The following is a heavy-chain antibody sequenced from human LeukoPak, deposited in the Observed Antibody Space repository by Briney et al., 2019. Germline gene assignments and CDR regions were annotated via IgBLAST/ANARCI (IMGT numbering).Heavy chain of an antibody. CDR2: INAYNGNT. V-gene: IGHV1-18*01. Sequence: ASVKVSCKASGYTFSSYGISWVRQAPGQGLEWMGWINAYNGNTNYAQKLQGRVTMTTDTSTSTAYMELRSLRSDDTAVYYCAREGVKYYYDSSGSEFDYWGQGTLVTVSS. CDR1: GYTFSSYG. CDR3: AREGVKYYYDSSGSEFDY. J-gene: IGHJ4*02. D-gene: IGHD3-22*01.